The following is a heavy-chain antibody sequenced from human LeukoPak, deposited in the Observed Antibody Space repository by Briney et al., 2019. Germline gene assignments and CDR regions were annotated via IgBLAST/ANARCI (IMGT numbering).Heavy chain of an antibody. J-gene: IGHJ4*02. CDR1: GGTFSSYA. Sequence: SVKVSCKASGGTFSSYAISWVRQAPGQGLEWMGRIIPIFGIANYAQKFQGRVTITTDESTSTAYMELSSLRSEDTAVYYCAREYYYDSSGYYYVIDYWGQGTLVTVSS. V-gene: IGHV1-69*05. CDR3: AREYYYDSSGYYYVIDY. CDR2: IIPIFGIA. D-gene: IGHD3-22*01.